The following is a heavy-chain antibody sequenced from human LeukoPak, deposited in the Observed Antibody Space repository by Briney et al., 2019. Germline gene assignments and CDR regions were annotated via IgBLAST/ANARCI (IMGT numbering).Heavy chain of an antibody. J-gene: IGHJ1*01. V-gene: IGHV1-8*01. CDR1: GYTFSSND. D-gene: IGHD6-13*01. CDR3: ARDPTGGYSSSWYQYFQH. Sequence: ASVKVSCKASGYTFSSNDINWVRQATGQGLEWMGWMNPHSGHTGYAQKFQGRVTITRSSSISTAYMELRSLRSDDTAVYYCARDPTGGYSSSWYQYFQHWGQGTLVTVSS. CDR2: MNPHSGHT.